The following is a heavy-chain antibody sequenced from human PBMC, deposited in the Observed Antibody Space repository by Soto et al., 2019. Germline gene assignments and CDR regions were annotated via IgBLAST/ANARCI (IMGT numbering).Heavy chain of an antibody. J-gene: IGHJ6*02. CDR2: IYYSGST. D-gene: IGHD3-3*01. V-gene: IGHV4-39*01. Sequence: PSETLSLTCTVSGGSISSSSYYWGWIRQPPGKGLEWIGRIYYSGSTYYNPSLKSRVTISVDTSKNQFSLKLSSVTAADTAVYYCARLTGREVYDFWRGYYRGGRDVWGQGTTVTVSS. CDR3: ARLTGREVYDFWRGYYRGGRDV. CDR1: GGSISSSSYY.